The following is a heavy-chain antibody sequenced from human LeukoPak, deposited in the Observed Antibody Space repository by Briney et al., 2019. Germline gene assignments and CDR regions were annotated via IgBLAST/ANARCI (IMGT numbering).Heavy chain of an antibody. CDR1: GFTFSSYG. V-gene: IGHV3-30*03. D-gene: IGHD4-23*01. CDR2: ISYDGSNK. Sequence: GRSLRLSCAASGFTFSSYGMHWVRQAPGKGLEWVAVISYDGSNKYYADSVKGRFTISRDNSKNTLYLQMNSLRAEDTAVYYCARSMTRGTTVVMADYWGQGTLVTVSS. J-gene: IGHJ4*02. CDR3: ARSMTRGTTVVMADY.